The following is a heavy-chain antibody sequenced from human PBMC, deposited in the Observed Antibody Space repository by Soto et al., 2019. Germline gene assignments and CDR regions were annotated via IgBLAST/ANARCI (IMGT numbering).Heavy chain of an antibody. J-gene: IGHJ4*02. CDR3: AVGGVYCTGHGGYFDY. V-gene: IGHV1-3*01. Sequence: QVQLVQSGAEVKKPGASVKVSCKASGYTFTSYAMHWVRQAPGQRLEWMGWINAGNGNTKYSQKFQGRVTITRDTSASTGYMELSSLRSEDTAVYYCAVGGVYCTGHGGYFDYWGQGTLVTVSS. CDR2: INAGNGNT. D-gene: IGHD3-16*01. CDR1: GYTFTSYA.